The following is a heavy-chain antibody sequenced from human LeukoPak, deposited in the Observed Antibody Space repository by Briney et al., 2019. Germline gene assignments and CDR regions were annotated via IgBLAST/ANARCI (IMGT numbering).Heavy chain of an antibody. Sequence: PSETLSLTCTVSGGSISSHYWSWIRQPPGKGLEWIGYIYYSGSTNYNPSLKSRVTILVDTSKNQFSLKLSSVTAADTAVYYCARGGYYFDYWGQETLVTVSA. V-gene: IGHV4-59*11. CDR1: GGSISSHY. J-gene: IGHJ4*02. CDR2: IYYSGST. CDR3: ARGGYYFDY.